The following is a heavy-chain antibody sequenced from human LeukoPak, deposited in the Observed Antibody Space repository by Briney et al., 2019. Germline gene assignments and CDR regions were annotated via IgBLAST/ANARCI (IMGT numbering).Heavy chain of an antibody. V-gene: IGHV1-46*01. D-gene: IGHD6-13*01. Sequence: ASVKVSCKASGYTFTTYYMHWVRQDPGQVLQWMGIINPSGGSTSYAQKLQGRVTMTTDTSTSTAYMELRSLRSDDTAVYYCARGGVSSWSESDYWGQGTLVTVSS. CDR1: GYTFTTYY. J-gene: IGHJ4*02. CDR3: ARGGVSSWSESDY. CDR2: INPSGGST.